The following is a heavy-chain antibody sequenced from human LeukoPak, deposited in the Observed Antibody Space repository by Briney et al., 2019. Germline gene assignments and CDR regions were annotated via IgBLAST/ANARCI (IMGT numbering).Heavy chain of an antibody. D-gene: IGHD3-22*01. V-gene: IGHV3-23*01. CDR1: GFTFSSYA. CDR2: ISGSGGST. Sequence: QTGGSLRLSCAASGFTFSSYAMSWVRQAPGKGLEWVSAISGSGGSTYYADSVKGRFTISRDNSKNTLYLQMNSLRAEDTAVYYCAKLYYYDSSGAHFDYWGQGTLVTVSS. CDR3: AKLYYYDSSGAHFDY. J-gene: IGHJ4*02.